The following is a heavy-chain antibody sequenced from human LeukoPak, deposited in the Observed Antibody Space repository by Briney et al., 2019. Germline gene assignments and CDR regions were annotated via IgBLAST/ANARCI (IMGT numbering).Heavy chain of an antibody. J-gene: IGHJ6*03. V-gene: IGHV4-30-2*01. Sequence: SQTLSLTCTVSGGSISSGGYYWSWIRQPPGKGLEWIGYIYHSGSSNYNPSLKSRVTVSVDTSKNQFSLKLSSVTAADTAVYYCARVPRSYYYYYYMDVWGKGTTVTVSS. CDR2: IYHSGSS. CDR1: GGSISSGGYY. CDR3: ARVPRSYYYYYYMDV.